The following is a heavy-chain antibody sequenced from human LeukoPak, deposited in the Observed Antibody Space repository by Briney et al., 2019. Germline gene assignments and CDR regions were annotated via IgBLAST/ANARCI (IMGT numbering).Heavy chain of an antibody. V-gene: IGHV4-59*08. Sequence: PSETLSLTCTVSGGSISSYYWSWIRQPPGKGLEWIGYIYYSGSTNYNPSLKSRVTMSVDTSKNQFSLKLSSVTAADTAVYYCARRGDGYKKDAFDIWGQGTTVTVSS. J-gene: IGHJ3*02. D-gene: IGHD5-12*01. CDR1: GGSISSYY. CDR2: IYYSGST. CDR3: ARRGDGYKKDAFDI.